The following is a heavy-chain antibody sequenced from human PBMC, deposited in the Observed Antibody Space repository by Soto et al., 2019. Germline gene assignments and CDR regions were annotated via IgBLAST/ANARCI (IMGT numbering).Heavy chain of an antibody. V-gene: IGHV1-69*13. Sequence: SVKVSCKASGGTFSSYAISWVRQAPGQGLEWIGGIIPIFGTANYAQKFQGRVTITADESTSTAYMELSSLRSEDTAVYYCARGAVVAATHYYYYGMDVWGQGTTVTVSS. CDR3: ARGAVVAATHYYYYGMDV. D-gene: IGHD2-15*01. CDR1: GGTFSSYA. J-gene: IGHJ6*02. CDR2: IIPIFGTA.